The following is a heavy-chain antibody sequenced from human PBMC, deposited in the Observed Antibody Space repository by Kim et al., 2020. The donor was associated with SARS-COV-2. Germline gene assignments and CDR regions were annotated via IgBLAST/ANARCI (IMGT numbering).Heavy chain of an antibody. V-gene: IGHV3-33*06. CDR1: GFTFSSYG. J-gene: IGHJ6*02. Sequence: GGSLRLSCAASGFTFSSYGMHWVRQAPGKGLEWVAVIWYDGSNKYYADSVKGRFTISRDNSKNTLYLQMNSLRAEDTAVYYCAKEGGLSSSWYNVYYYYGMDVWGQGTTVTVSS. CDR3: AKEGGLSSSWYNVYYYYGMDV. D-gene: IGHD6-13*01. CDR2: IWYDGSNK.